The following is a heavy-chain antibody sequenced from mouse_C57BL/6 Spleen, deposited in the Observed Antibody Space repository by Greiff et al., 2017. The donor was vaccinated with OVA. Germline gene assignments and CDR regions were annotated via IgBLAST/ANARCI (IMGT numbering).Heavy chain of an antibody. CDR1: GYAFSSSW. CDR2: LYPGDGDT. D-gene: IGHD2-3*01. Sequence: VQRVESGPELVKPGASVKISCKASGYAFSSSWMNWVKQRPGKGLEWIGRLYPGDGDTNYNGKFKGQATLTADKSSSTAYMQLSSLTSEDSAVYFCARGGYDYVDYWGQGTTLTVSS. J-gene: IGHJ2*01. V-gene: IGHV1-82*01. CDR3: ARGGYDYVDY.